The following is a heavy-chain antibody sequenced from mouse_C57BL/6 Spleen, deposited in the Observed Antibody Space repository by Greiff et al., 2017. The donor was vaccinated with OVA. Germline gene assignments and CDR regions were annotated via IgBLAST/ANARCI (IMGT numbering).Heavy chain of an antibody. Sequence: VQLQQPGTELVKPGASVKLSCKASGYTFTSYWLHWVKPRPGQGLEWIGNINPSNGGTNYNEKFKSKATLTVDKSSSTAYMQLSSLTSEDSAVYYCARIGDFITTVEGRFDYWGQGTTLTVSS. CDR2: INPSNGGT. CDR3: ARIGDFITTVEGRFDY. CDR1: GYTFTSYW. D-gene: IGHD1-1*01. J-gene: IGHJ2*01. V-gene: IGHV1-53*01.